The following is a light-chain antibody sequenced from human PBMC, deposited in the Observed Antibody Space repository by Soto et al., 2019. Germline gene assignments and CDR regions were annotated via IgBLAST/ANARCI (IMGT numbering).Light chain of an antibody. V-gene: IGKV1-5*03. Sequence: IPITQSPSTLSTSVGARVTITCRASQSISTCLAWYQQKPGKAPKLLIYNASGLESGVPSRFSGSGSGTDFTLTISSLQPDDFATYYCQQYNSYSPLTFGGGTKVDIK. J-gene: IGKJ4*01. CDR3: QQYNSYSPLT. CDR2: NAS. CDR1: QSISTC.